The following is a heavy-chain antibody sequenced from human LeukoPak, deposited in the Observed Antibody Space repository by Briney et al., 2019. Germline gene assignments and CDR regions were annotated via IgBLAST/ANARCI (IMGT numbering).Heavy chain of an antibody. V-gene: IGHV4-59*08. J-gene: IGHJ6*02. Sequence: PSETLSLTCTVSGGSISSYYWSWIRQPPGKGLEWIGYIYYSGSTNYNPSPKSRVTISVDTSKNQFSLKLSSVTAADTAVYYCARHDRNGMDVWGQGTTVTVSS. CDR1: GGSISSYY. CDR3: ARHDRNGMDV. CDR2: IYYSGST.